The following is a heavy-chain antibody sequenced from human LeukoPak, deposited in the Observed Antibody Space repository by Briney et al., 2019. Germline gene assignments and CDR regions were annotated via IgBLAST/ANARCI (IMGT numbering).Heavy chain of an antibody. CDR3: ARHYYDSPGAFDI. CDR1: GGSISSYY. Sequence: PSETLSLTCIVSGGSISSYYWSWIRQPPGKGLEWIGYIYYSGSTNYNPSLRSRVTISVDTSKNQFSLKLSSVTVADTAVYYCARHYYDSPGAFDIWGQGTMVTVSS. D-gene: IGHD3-22*01. V-gene: IGHV4-59*08. CDR2: IYYSGST. J-gene: IGHJ3*02.